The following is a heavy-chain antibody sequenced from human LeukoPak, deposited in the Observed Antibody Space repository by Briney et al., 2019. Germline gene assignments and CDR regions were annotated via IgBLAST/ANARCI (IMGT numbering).Heavy chain of an antibody. CDR1: GGSISSSSYY. D-gene: IGHD3-22*01. CDR3: AATYDSSGYYYQGFDY. J-gene: IGHJ4*02. CDR2: IYYSGST. V-gene: IGHV4-39*07. Sequence: SETLSLTCTVSGGSISSSSYYWGWIRQPPGKGLEWIGSIYYSGSTYYNPSLKSRVTISVDTSKNQFSLKLSSVTAADTAVYYCAATYDSSGYYYQGFDYWGQGTLVTVSS.